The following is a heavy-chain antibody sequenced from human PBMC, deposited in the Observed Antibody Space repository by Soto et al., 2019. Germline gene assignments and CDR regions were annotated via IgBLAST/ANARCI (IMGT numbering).Heavy chain of an antibody. CDR3: ARQDTAMVTGNYGMDV. CDR2: IDPSDSYT. D-gene: IGHD5-18*01. CDR1: EYSFTSYW. Sequence: EVQLVQSGAEVKKPGESLRISCKGSEYSFTSYWISWVRQMPGKGLEWMGRIDPSDSYTNYSPSFQGHVTISADKSISTAYLQRSSLKASDTAMYYCARQDTAMVTGNYGMDVWGQGTTVTVSS. V-gene: IGHV5-10-1*03. J-gene: IGHJ6*02.